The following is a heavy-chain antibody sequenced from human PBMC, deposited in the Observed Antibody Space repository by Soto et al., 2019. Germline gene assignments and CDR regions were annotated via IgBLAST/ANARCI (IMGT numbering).Heavy chain of an antibody. Sequence: ESGGGVVQPGRSLRLSCAASGFTFSSYGMHWVRQAPGKGLEWVAVISYDGSNKYYADSVKGRFTISRDNSKNTLYLQMNSLRAEDTAVYYCAKADILGDSLDYWGQGTLVTVSS. V-gene: IGHV3-30*18. J-gene: IGHJ4*02. CDR1: GFTFSSYG. CDR3: AKADILGDSLDY. CDR2: ISYDGSNK. D-gene: IGHD2-21*02.